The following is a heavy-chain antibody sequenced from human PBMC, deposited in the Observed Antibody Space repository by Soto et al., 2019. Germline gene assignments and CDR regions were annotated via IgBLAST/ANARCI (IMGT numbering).Heavy chain of an antibody. J-gene: IGHJ6*02. Sequence: ESGGGVVQPGRSLRLSCAASGFTFSSYGMHWVRQAPGKGLEWVAVIWYDGSNKYYADSVKGRFTISRDNSKNTLYLQMNSLRAEDTAVYYCARESGGMDVWGQGTTVTVSS. CDR1: GFTFSSYG. CDR3: ARESGGMDV. CDR2: IWYDGSNK. V-gene: IGHV3-33*01.